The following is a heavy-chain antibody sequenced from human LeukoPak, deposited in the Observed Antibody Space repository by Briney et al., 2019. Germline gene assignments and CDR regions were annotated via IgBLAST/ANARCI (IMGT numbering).Heavy chain of an antibody. CDR3: ARELDY. CDR1: GFTFSNYA. Sequence: GGSLRLSCAASGFTFSNYAMSWVRQAPGKGLEWVSVIYSGGSTYYADSVKGRFTISRDNSKNTLYLQMNSLRAEDTAVYYCARELDYWGQGTLVTVSS. CDR2: IYSGGST. J-gene: IGHJ4*02. V-gene: IGHV3-53*01.